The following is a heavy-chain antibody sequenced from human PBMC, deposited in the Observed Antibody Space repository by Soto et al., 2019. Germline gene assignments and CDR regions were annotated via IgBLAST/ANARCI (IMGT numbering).Heavy chain of an antibody. V-gene: IGHV1-69*13. J-gene: IGHJ5*02. CDR2: IIPIFGTA. Sequence: ASVKVSCKASGGTFSSYAISWVRQAPGQGLEWMGGIIPIFGTANYAQKFQGRVTITADESTSTAYMELSSLRSEDTAVYYCARDRDGYSYGSNWFDPWGQGTLVTVSS. CDR1: GGTFSSYA. CDR3: ARDRDGYSYGSNWFDP. D-gene: IGHD5-18*01.